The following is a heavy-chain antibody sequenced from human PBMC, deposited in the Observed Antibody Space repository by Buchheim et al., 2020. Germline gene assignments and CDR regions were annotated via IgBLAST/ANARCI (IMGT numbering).Heavy chain of an antibody. CDR2: IWHDGSKQ. CDR3: ARDGSQLWYYWFDY. CDR1: GFTFSSYG. V-gene: IGHV3-33*01. J-gene: IGHJ4*02. Sequence: QVQLVESGGGVVQPGTSLRLSCAASGFTFSSYGMHWVRQAPGKGLEWVASIWHDGSKQYYADSVKGRFTISSDNSKNTLLLQMNSLRAEDTAVYYCARDGSQLWYYWFDYWGQGTL. D-gene: IGHD5-18*01.